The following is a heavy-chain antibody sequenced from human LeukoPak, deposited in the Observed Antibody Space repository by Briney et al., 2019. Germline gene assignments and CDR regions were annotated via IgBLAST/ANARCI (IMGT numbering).Heavy chain of an antibody. CDR2: IKQDGSNK. J-gene: IGHJ3*02. Sequence: GGSLRLSCAASGFNFSNYWMSWVRQAPGKGLEWVANIKQDGSNKYYADSVKGRFTISRDNSKNTLYLQMNSLRAEDTAVYYCARDKGGAFDIWGQGTMVTVSS. CDR3: ARDKGGAFDI. CDR1: GFNFSNYW. V-gene: IGHV3-7*01.